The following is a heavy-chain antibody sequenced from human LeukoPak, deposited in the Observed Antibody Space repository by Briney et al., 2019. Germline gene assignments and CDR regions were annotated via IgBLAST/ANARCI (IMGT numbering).Heavy chain of an antibody. CDR2: IYSSGGT. D-gene: IGHD3-9*01. V-gene: IGHV4-59*01. CDR3: ARARGILTGNSFFDY. Sequence: PSETLSLTCTVSGGSINNYFWSWIRQPPGKGLEWMGYIYSSGGTKYNSALMSRVTMSVDTSKNQFSLKLSSVTAADTAVYYCARARGILTGNSFFDYWGQGTLATVSS. CDR1: GGSINNYF. J-gene: IGHJ4*02.